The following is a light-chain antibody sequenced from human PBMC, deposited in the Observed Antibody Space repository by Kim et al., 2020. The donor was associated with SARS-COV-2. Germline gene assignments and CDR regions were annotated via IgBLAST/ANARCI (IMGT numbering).Light chain of an antibody. CDR3: QSYDSSNQV. CDR2: EDN. V-gene: IGLV6-57*03. Sequence: GKTVTISCTRSSGSIASNYVQWYQQRPGSAPTTVIYEDNQRPSGVPDRFSGSIDSSSNSASLTIPGLKTEDEADYYCQSYDSSNQVFGGGTQLTVL. J-gene: IGLJ2*01. CDR1: SGSIASNY.